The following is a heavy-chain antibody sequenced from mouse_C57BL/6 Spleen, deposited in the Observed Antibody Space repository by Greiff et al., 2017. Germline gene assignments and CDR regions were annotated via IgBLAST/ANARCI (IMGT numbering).Heavy chain of an antibody. CDR1: GYTFTSYW. CDR2: IDPSDSYT. D-gene: IGHD4-1*01. CDR3: ARNWESYFDY. J-gene: IGHJ2*01. V-gene: IGHV1-69*01. Sequence: VQLQQPGAELVMPGASVKLSCKASGYTFTSYWMHWVKQRPGQGLEWIGEIDPSDSYTNYNQKFKGKSTLTVDKSSSTPYMQLSSLTSEDSAVYYCARNWESYFDYWGQGTTLTVSS.